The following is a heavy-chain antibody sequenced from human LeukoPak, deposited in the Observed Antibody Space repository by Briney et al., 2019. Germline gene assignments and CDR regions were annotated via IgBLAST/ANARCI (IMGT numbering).Heavy chain of an antibody. CDR1: GFTFTSRSA. V-gene: IGHV1-58*01. Sequence: ASVKVSCKASGFTFTSRSAVQWVRQARGQRLEWIGWIVVDSDNANYAENFQERVTITRDMSASTSYMELSSLRSEDMAVYFCAAPYTSSWFDLWGQGTLVTVSS. CDR3: AAPYTSSWFDL. CDR2: IVVDSDNA. D-gene: IGHD6-13*01. J-gene: IGHJ5*02.